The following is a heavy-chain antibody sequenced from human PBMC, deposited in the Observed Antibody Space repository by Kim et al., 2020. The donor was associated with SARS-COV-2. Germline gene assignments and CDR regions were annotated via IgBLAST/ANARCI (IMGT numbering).Heavy chain of an antibody. J-gene: IGHJ4*02. CDR2: ISWDGGST. D-gene: IGHD3-22*01. CDR3: AKGQSYDSSGYGD. Sequence: GGSLRLSCAASGFTFDDYTMHWVRQAPGKGLEWVSLISWDGGSTYYADSVKGRFTISRDNSKNSLYLQMNSLRTEDTALYYCAKGQSYDSSGYGDWGQGPLVTVAS. V-gene: IGHV3-43*01. CDR1: GFTFDDYT.